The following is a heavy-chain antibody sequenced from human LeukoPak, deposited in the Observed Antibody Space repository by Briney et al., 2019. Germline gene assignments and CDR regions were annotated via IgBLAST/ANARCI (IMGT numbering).Heavy chain of an antibody. CDR3: ARDSNIAAASLQTLVD. D-gene: IGHD6-13*01. CDR1: GGTFSSYA. CDR2: IIPIFGTA. J-gene: IGHJ4*02. Sequence: SVKASCKASGGTFSSYAISWVRQAPGQGLEWMGGIIPIFGTANYAQKFQGRVTITADESTSTAYMELSSLRSEDTAVYYCARDSNIAAASLQTLVDWGQGTLVTVSS. V-gene: IGHV1-69*13.